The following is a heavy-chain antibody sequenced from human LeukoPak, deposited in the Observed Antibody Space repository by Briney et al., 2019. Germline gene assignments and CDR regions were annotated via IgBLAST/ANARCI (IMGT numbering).Heavy chain of an antibody. Sequence: GGSLRLSCTASGFTFSSYWMNWVRQAPGKGLEWVAKIKKDGSEKYYVDSVKGRFTISRDNAKTSLYLQMDSLRAEDTAVYYCARDLSGVTGYTYGRGIDYWGQGTLVTVSS. CDR2: IKKDGSEK. V-gene: IGHV3-7*01. J-gene: IGHJ4*02. D-gene: IGHD5-18*01. CDR1: GFTFSSYW. CDR3: ARDLSGVTGYTYGRGIDY.